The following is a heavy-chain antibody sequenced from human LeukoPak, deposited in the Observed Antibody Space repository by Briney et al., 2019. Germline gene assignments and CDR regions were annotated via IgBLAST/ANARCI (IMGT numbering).Heavy chain of an antibody. Sequence: GGSLRLSCAASGFTFSSYGMHWVRQAPGKGLEWVAVISYDGSNKYYADSVKGRFTISRDNSKNTLYLQMNSLRAEDTAVYYCARGGTVEREKPNYYYGMDVWGQGTTVTVSS. CDR2: ISYDGSNK. CDR1: GFTFSSYG. D-gene: IGHD4-23*01. V-gene: IGHV3-30*04. J-gene: IGHJ6*02. CDR3: ARGGTVEREKPNYYYGMDV.